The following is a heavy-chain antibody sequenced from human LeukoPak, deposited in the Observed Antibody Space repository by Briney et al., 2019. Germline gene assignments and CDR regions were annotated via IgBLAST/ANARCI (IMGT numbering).Heavy chain of an antibody. CDR3: ARTTMETQYFDR. CDR1: GFKLSSYY. D-gene: IGHD1-1*01. CDR2: LKSDGSST. Sequence: GGSLRLSCAASGFKLSSYYMDWVRQGPGKGLVWVSRLKSDGSSTKYADSVQGRFTISRDDARNTLYLQMTSVRVEDAAVYYCARTTMETQYFDRWGQGTLVTVSS. J-gene: IGHJ4*02. V-gene: IGHV3-74*03.